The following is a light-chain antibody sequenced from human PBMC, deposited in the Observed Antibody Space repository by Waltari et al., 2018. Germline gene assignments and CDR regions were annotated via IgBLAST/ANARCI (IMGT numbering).Light chain of an antibody. V-gene: IGKV3-11*01. CDR2: DAS. CDR3: QQCNNSPPT. CDR1: QSVSSQ. Sequence: EIVFTQSLATLSLSPGEGATRSCRASQSVSSQLVWYQQKRGQAPRLLIYDASNRATGIPARFSGSGSGTDFTLTISSLEPEDFAVYYCQQCNNSPPTFGQGTKVEIK. J-gene: IGKJ1*01.